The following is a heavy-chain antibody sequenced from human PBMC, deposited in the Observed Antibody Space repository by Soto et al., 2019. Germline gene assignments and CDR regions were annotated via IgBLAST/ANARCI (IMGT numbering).Heavy chain of an antibody. CDR1: GYPFSSIG. V-gene: IGHV1-18*01. J-gene: IGHJ4*02. CDR3: ARDLDGSGNYYTDY. CDR2: ISPYNRNT. D-gene: IGHD3-10*01. Sequence: APVQVSCKSSGYPFSSIGISWVRQAPGQGLEWMGWISPYNRNTYYAQRLQGRVTMTTDTSTSTAYMELRSLGSDDTAVYFCARDLDGSGNYYTDYWGQGTLVTVS.